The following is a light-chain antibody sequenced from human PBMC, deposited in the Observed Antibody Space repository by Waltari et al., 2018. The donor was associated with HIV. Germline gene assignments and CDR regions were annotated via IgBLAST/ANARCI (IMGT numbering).Light chain of an antibody. CDR2: SSN. CDR1: ASTIGSNP. V-gene: IGLV1-44*01. Sequence: QSVLTQPPSTSGTPGQRVTISCSGGASTIGSNPVQLYQVFPGTAPKLLIYSSNQGSTGVPDRFSASKSGASASLTISGLQSEDEAHYYCATWDDSGDGPMVFGRGTKLTGL. CDR3: ATWDDSGDGPMV. J-gene: IGLJ2*01.